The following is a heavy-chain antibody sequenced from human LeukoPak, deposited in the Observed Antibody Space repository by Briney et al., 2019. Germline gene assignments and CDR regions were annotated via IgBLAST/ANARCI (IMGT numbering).Heavy chain of an antibody. V-gene: IGHV3-30*02. D-gene: IGHD1-7*01. CDR2: IRYDGSDK. CDR3: AKDRDKGNYYFDY. CDR1: GFTFSSYG. Sequence: GGSLRLSCAASGFTFSSYGMHWVRQAPGKGLEWVAFIRYDGSDKDYVDSVKGRFTISRDNSKNTLYLQMNSLRAEDTAVYYCAKDRDKGNYYFDYWGQGTLVTVSS. J-gene: IGHJ4*02.